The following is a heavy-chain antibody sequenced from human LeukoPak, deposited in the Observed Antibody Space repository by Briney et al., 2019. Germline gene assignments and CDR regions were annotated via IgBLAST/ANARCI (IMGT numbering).Heavy chain of an antibody. Sequence: SETLSLTCTVSGGSISSHYWSWIRQPPGKGLEWIGYIYYSGSTNYNPSLKSRVTISVDTSKNQFSLKLSSVTAADTAVYYCARGSGWYAYWGQGTLVTVSS. CDR3: ARGSGWYAY. V-gene: IGHV4-59*11. J-gene: IGHJ4*02. CDR1: GGSISSHY. D-gene: IGHD6-19*01. CDR2: IYYSGST.